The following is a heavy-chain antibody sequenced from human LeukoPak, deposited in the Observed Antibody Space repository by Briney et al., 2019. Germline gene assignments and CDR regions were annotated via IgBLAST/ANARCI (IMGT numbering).Heavy chain of an antibody. Sequence: GGSLRLSCAASGFSFSSYWMHWVRQAPGKGLVWVSRINSDGSSTSYADSVKGRFTISRDNAKNTLYLQMNSLRAEDTAVYYCAELGITMIGGVWGKGTTVTISS. V-gene: IGHV3-74*01. CDR2: INSDGSST. J-gene: IGHJ6*04. D-gene: IGHD3-10*02. CDR1: GFSFSSYW. CDR3: AELGITMIGGV.